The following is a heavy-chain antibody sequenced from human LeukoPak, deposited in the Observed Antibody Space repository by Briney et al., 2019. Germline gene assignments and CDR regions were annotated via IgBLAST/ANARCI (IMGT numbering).Heavy chain of an antibody. CDR2: ISGSGGST. V-gene: IGHV3-23*01. Sequence: GGSLRLSCAASGFTFSSHAMSWVRQAPGKGLEWVSAISGSGGSTYYADSVKGRFTISRDSSKNTLYLQMNSLRAEDTAVYYCAKDRLIFGVVIPFDYWGQGTLVTVSS. D-gene: IGHD3-3*01. CDR1: GFTFSSHA. J-gene: IGHJ4*02. CDR3: AKDRLIFGVVIPFDY.